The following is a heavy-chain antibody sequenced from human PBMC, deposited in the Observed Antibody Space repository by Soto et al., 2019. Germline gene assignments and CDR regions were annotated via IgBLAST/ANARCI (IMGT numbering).Heavy chain of an antibody. Sequence: QVQLVQSGAEVKKPGSSVKVSCKASGGTFSSYAISWVRQAPRQGLEWMGGIIPIFGTANYAQKFQGRVTITADKSTSTAYMELSSLRSEDTAVYYCARGGIAAQAGNFDYWGQGTLVTVSS. D-gene: IGHD6-13*01. V-gene: IGHV1-69*06. CDR2: IIPIFGTA. CDR3: ARGGIAAQAGNFDY. J-gene: IGHJ4*02. CDR1: GGTFSSYA.